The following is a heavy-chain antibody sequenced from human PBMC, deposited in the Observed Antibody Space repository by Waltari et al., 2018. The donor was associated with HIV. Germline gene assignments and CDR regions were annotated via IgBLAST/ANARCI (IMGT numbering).Heavy chain of an antibody. D-gene: IGHD3-16*01. CDR1: IFDFATFS. Sequence: EEQLLESGGKFVQPGRSLRLSCVASIFDFATFSLNWVRQAPGQGLEGVATISANGRASFYADSVRGRFTVSRDNPKNTLYLQMDSPKVEDTARYYCARDWGDGYRQYYYYYPMDVWGQGTAVTVSS. CDR3: ARDWGDGYRQYYYYYPMDV. J-gene: IGHJ6*02. CDR2: ISANGRAS. V-gene: IGHV3-23*01.